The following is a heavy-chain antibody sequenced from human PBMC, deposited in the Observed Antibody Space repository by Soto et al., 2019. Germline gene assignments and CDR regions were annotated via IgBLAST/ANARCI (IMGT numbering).Heavy chain of an antibody. Sequence: QVQLQQWGAGLLKPSETLSLTCAVYGVAFSGYYWTWIRQHPGTGLEWIGEINHSGSTNYNPSLKSRVTISVDTSKNQFSLKLTSVTAAETAVYYCARDKITGLFDYWGQGTLVTVSS. CDR3: ARDKITGLFDY. J-gene: IGHJ4*02. CDR1: GVAFSGYY. V-gene: IGHV4-34*01. CDR2: INHSGST. D-gene: IGHD2-8*02.